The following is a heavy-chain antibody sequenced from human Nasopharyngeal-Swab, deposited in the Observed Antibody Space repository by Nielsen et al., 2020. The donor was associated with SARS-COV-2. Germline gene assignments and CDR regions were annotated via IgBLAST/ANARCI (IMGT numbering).Heavy chain of an antibody. CDR1: GGSVSSGSYY. V-gene: IGHV4-61*01. Sequence: SETLSLTCTVSGGSVSSGSYYWSWIRQHPGKGLEWIGYIYYSGSTNYNPSLKSRVTISVDTSKNQFSLKLSSVTAADTAVYYCARAGAEMIFGVVITFDYWGQGTLVTVSS. CDR2: IYYSGST. CDR3: ARAGAEMIFGVVITFDY. J-gene: IGHJ4*02. D-gene: IGHD3-3*01.